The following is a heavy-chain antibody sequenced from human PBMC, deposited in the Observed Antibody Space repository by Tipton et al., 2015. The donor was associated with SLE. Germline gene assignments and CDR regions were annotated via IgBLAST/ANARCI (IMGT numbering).Heavy chain of an antibody. V-gene: IGHV3-30*04. Sequence: SLRLSCAASGFTFSTYAMHWVRQAPGKGLEWVAVISYDGSNKYYADSVKGRFTISRDNSKNTLYLQMNNLRAEDTAVYYCARDLESYYSLDYWGQGTLVTVSS. CDR1: GFTFSTYA. J-gene: IGHJ4*02. D-gene: IGHD1-26*01. CDR2: ISYDGSNK. CDR3: ARDLESYYSLDY.